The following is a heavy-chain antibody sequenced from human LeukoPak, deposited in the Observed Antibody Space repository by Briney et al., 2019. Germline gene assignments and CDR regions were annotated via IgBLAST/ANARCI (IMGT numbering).Heavy chain of an antibody. V-gene: IGHV7-4-1*02. CDR3: ARDLLGDYVHYDFDY. J-gene: IGHJ4*02. Sequence: ASVKVSCKASGYTLTSYAMNWVRQAPGQGLEWMGWINTNTGNPTYAQGFTGRFVFSLDTSVSTAYLQISSLKAEDTAVYYCARDLLGDYVHYDFDYWGQGTLVTVSS. D-gene: IGHD4-17*01. CDR2: INTNTGNP. CDR1: GYTLTSYA.